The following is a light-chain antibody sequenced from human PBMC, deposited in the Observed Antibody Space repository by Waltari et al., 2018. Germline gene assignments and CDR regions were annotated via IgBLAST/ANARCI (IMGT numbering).Light chain of an antibody. J-gene: IGKJ2*01. Sequence: IVLTQSPGTLSLSPGDRASLSCKVSQSLGKNDLAWYQHKPGQAPRLLIYGASSRAAGIPDRFSGSGSGTDFTLTISRLEPEDFAVYYCQQYDSSVLYTFGQGTKLEIK. CDR2: GAS. CDR1: QSLGKND. V-gene: IGKV3-20*01. CDR3: QQYDSSVLYT.